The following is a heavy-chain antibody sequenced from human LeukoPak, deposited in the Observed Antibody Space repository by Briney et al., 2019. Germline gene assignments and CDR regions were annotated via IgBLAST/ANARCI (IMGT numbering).Heavy chain of an antibody. Sequence: PSETLSLTCTVSGGSISSGGYYWSWIRQHPGKGLEWIGYIYYSGSTYYNPSLKSRVTISVDTSKNQFSLKLSSVTAADTAVYYCARDGVRGYSGYDPPALDIWGQGRMVTVSS. CDR3: ARDGVRGYSGYDPPALDI. J-gene: IGHJ3*02. CDR2: IYYSGST. D-gene: IGHD5-12*01. CDR1: GGSISSGGYY. V-gene: IGHV4-31*03.